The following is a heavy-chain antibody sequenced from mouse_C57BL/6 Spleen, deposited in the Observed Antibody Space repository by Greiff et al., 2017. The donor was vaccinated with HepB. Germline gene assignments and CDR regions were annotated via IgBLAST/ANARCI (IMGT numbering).Heavy chain of an antibody. V-gene: IGHV10-1*01. CDR1: GFSFNTYA. CDR2: IRSKSNNYAT. CDR3: VRWGSYYAMDY. Sequence: EVKLQESGGGLVQPKGSLKLSCAASGFSFNTYAMNWVRQAPGKGLEWVARIRSKSNNYATYYADSVKDRFTISRDDSESMLYLQMNNLKTEDTAMYYCVRWGSYYAMDYWGQGTSVTVSS. J-gene: IGHJ4*01.